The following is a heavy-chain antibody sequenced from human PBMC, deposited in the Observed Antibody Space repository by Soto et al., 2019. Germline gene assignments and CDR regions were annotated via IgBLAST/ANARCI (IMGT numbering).Heavy chain of an antibody. CDR1: GGSFSGYY. V-gene: IGHV4-34*01. CDR2: INHSGST. Sequence: PSETLSLTCAVYGGSFSGYYWSWIRQPPGKGLEWIGEINHSGSTNYNPSLKSRVTISVDTSKNQFSLKLSSVTAADTAVYYCASTEGGSAYYYYGMDVWGQGTTVTVSS. J-gene: IGHJ6*02. D-gene: IGHD3-16*01. CDR3: ASTEGGSAYYYYGMDV.